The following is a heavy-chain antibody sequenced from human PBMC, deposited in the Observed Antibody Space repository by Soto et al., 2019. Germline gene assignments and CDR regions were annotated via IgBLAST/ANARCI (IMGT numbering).Heavy chain of an antibody. CDR1: GGTFSSYA. D-gene: IGHD5-12*01. CDR2: IIPIFGTA. CDR3: ARFSHRGLGYYYGMDV. Sequence: SVKVSCKASGGTFSSYAISWVRQAPGQGLEWMGGIIPIFGTANYAQKFQGRVTITADESTSTAYMEPSSLRSEDTAVYYCARFSHRGLGYYYGMDVWGQGTTVTVSS. V-gene: IGHV1-69*13. J-gene: IGHJ6*02.